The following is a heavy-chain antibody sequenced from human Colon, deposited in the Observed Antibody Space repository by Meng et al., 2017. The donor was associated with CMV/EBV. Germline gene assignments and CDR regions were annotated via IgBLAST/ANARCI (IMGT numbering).Heavy chain of an antibody. CDR1: GFTFSSYA. Sequence: GESLKISCAASGFTFSSYAMSWVRQAPGKGLEWVSTISGSGGSTYYADAVKGRFTVSRDNSNNTLHLQMHSLRAEDTAVYYCAKGPAYSGFWGGYDNWGQGTLVTVSS. CDR3: AKGPAYSGFWGGYDN. J-gene: IGHJ4*02. CDR2: ISGSGGST. D-gene: IGHD3-3*01. V-gene: IGHV3-23*01.